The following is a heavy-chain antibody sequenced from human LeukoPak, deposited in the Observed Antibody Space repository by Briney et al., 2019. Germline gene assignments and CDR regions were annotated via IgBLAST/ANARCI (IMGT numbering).Heavy chain of an antibody. CDR2: INHSGST. V-gene: IGHV4-34*01. D-gene: IGHD2-21*01. CDR1: GGSFSGYY. J-gene: IGHJ3*02. CDR3: ARFLWSLDAFDI. Sequence: SETLSLTCAVYGGSFSGYYWSWIRQPPGKGLEWIGEINHSGSTNYNPSLKSRVTISVDTSKNQFSLKLSSVTAADTAVYYCARFLWSLDAFDIWGQGTMVTVSS.